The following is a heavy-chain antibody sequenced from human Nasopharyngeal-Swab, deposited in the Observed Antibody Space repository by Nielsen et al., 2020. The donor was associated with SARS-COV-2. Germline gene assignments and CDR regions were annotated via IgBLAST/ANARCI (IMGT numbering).Heavy chain of an antibody. Sequence: GGSLRLSCAASGFTFDDYAMSWVRQVPGKGLEGVANINWIGGSADYSDAVKGRFTISRDNDKNSLYLQMNSLRAEDTAIYHCARQTIYSFGWFDSWGQGNLVTVSS. J-gene: IGHJ5*01. V-gene: IGHV3-20*01. CDR3: ARQTIYSFGWFDS. CDR2: INWIGGSA. D-gene: IGHD3-3*01. CDR1: GFTFDDYA.